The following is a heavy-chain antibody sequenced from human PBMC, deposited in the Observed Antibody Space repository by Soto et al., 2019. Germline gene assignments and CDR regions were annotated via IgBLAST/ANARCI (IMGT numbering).Heavy chain of an antibody. V-gene: IGHV5-51*01. CDR2: IYPGDSDI. Sequence: GGSLKISCQASGYSFSNYRIGWVRQMPGKGLEWMGIIYPGDSDIKYSPSFQGLVTISADKSSNTAYLRWSGLEASDTAMYYCARHFSSVQGADGYMDVWGQGTTVTVSS. J-gene: IGHJ6*02. CDR1: GYSFSNYR. D-gene: IGHD5-18*01. CDR3: ARHFSSVQGADGYMDV.